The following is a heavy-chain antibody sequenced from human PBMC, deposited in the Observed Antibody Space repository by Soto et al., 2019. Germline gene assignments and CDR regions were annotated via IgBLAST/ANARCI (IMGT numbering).Heavy chain of an antibody. CDR3: ARGVPGY. V-gene: IGHV4-34*01. CDR1: GGSFSGYY. J-gene: IGHJ4*02. D-gene: IGHD7-27*01. CDR2: ISDSGTT. Sequence: QVQLHQWGAGLLKPSETLSLTCAVYGGSFSGYYWGWVRQSPGKGLEWIGEISDSGTTRYNPSLKSRVTISLDTSKNQFSLKVTSVTAADTAVYYCARGVPGYWGQGTLVTVSS.